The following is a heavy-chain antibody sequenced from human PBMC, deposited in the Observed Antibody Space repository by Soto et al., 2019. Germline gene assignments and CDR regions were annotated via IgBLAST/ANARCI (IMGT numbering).Heavy chain of an antibody. V-gene: IGHV3-53*01. D-gene: IGHD3-16*01. CDR2: LYTEGTT. CDR3: LRPRPSGENYGMDV. J-gene: IGHJ6*01. Sequence: EVQLVESGGGLIQPGGSLRLSCVASGLTVSHNYMAWVRQAPEMGLEWVSILYTEGTTYYADSVKGRFTISRDSSKNTLFLQMDSLRAEDTAVYYCLRPRPSGENYGMDVW. CDR1: GLTVSHNY.